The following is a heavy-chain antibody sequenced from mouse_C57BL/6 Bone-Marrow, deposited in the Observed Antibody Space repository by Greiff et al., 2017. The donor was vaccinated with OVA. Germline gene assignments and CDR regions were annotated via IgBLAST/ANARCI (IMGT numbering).Heavy chain of an antibody. CDR3: ARRAPSYYGSSPYWYFDV. Sequence: VQLQQSGAELVRPGSSVKMSCKTSGYTFTSYGINWVKQRPGQGLEWIGYIYIGNGYTEYNEKFKGKATLTSDTSSSTAYMQLSSLTSEDSAIYFCARRAPSYYGSSPYWYFDVWGTGTTVTVSS. D-gene: IGHD1-1*01. V-gene: IGHV1-58*01. J-gene: IGHJ1*03. CDR1: GYTFTSYG. CDR2: IYIGNGYT.